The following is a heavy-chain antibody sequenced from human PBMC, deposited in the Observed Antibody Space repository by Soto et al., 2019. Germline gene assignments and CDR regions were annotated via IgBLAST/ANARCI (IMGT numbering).Heavy chain of an antibody. CDR3: ARANLMVRGRLFDP. D-gene: IGHD3-10*01. Sequence: SETLSLTCTVSGGSIDVGTYYWSWIRQLPGKGLEWIGYIHDSGSTYYNPSLKSRLFISVDTSKNQVSLRLSSVTAADTAMYYCARANLMVRGRLFDPWGQGTLV. CDR1: GGSIDVGTYY. J-gene: IGHJ5*02. CDR2: IHDSGST. V-gene: IGHV4-31*03.